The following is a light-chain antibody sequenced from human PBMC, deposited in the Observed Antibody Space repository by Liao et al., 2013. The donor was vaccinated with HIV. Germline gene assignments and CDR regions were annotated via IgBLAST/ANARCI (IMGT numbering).Light chain of an antibody. V-gene: IGLV3-1*01. Sequence: SYELTQPPSVSVSPGQTASITCGGDKLGDKYACWYQQKPGQSPVVVIYQDNMRPSGIPERFSGSNSGNTATLTISGTQAMDEADYFCQAWDSNTGGVFGGGTKLTVL. CDR3: QAWDSNTGGV. CDR1: KLGDKY. J-gene: IGLJ2*01. CDR2: QDN.